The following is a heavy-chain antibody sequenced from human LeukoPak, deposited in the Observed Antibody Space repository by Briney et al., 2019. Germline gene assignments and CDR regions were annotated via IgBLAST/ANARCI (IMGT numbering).Heavy chain of an antibody. CDR3: ARFRTWGDKAFDY. CDR1: GFTFSSYS. J-gene: IGHJ4*02. CDR2: ISSSSSYI. D-gene: IGHD2-21*02. Sequence: GSLRLSCAASGFTFSSYSMNWVRQAPGKGLEWVSSISSSSSYIYYADSVKGRFTISRDSAKNSLYLQMNSLRAEDTAVYYCARFRTWGDKAFDYWGQGTLVTVSS. V-gene: IGHV3-21*01.